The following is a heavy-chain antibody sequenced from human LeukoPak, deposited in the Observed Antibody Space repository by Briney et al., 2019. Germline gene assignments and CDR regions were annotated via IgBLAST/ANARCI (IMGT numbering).Heavy chain of an antibody. CDR1: GFIFSSYW. Sequence: GGSLRLSCAASGFIFSSYWMSWVRQAPGKGLGWVANIKQDGSEKYYVDSVKGRFTISRDNAKNSQYLQMNSLSVEDTALYYCARAQTYGDSRLLLDYWGQGTLATVSS. V-gene: IGHV3-7*03. CDR3: ARAQTYGDSRLLLDY. CDR2: IKQDGSEK. D-gene: IGHD4-17*01. J-gene: IGHJ4*02.